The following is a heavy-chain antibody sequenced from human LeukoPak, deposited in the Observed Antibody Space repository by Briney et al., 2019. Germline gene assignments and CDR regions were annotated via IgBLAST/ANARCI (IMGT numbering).Heavy chain of an antibody. V-gene: IGHV1-69*13. CDR1: GGTFSSYT. CDR3: AREDGGNSGGFDY. Sequence: ASVKVSCNASGGTFSSYTISWVRQAPGQGLEWMGGIIPIFGTANYAQKFQGRVTITADESTSTAYMELSSLRSEDTAVYYCAREDGGNSGGFDYWGQGTLVTVSS. J-gene: IGHJ4*02. D-gene: IGHD4-23*01. CDR2: IIPIFGTA.